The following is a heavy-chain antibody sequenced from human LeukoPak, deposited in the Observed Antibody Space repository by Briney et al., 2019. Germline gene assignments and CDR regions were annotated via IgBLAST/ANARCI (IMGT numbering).Heavy chain of an antibody. CDR1: GFSISDYW. CDR2: IKQDGSED. J-gene: IGHJ4*02. CDR3: ARENVAPPGGDC. D-gene: IGHD2-21*01. V-gene: IGHV3-7*01. Sequence: PGGSLRLSCAASGFSISDYWMSWVRQAPGKGLEWVANIKQDGSEDYFVDSLKGRFSISRDNAKNSLYLQMNTLRADDTAVYYCARENVAPPGGDCWGQGTLVTVSS.